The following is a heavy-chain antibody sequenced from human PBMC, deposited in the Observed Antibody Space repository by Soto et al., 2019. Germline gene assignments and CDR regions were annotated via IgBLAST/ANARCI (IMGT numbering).Heavy chain of an antibody. CDR3: AKDRGIIVKAGDAFDV. J-gene: IGHJ3*01. V-gene: IGHV3-23*01. CDR2: ISDSGDRT. D-gene: IGHD3-16*02. Sequence: GGSMRLSCASSGFTLSMSAVNWVRQAPGKGLEWVSYISDSGDRTYYADSVKGRFTISRDRSKNTVSLQMDSLRAEDTAVYYCAKDRGIIVKAGDAFDVWGQGTKVTVSS. CDR1: GFTLSMSA.